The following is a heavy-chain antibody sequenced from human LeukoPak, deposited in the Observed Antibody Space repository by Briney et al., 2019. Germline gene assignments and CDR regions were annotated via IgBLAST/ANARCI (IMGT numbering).Heavy chain of an antibody. D-gene: IGHD6-13*01. J-gene: IGHJ5*02. CDR1: GYTFTGYY. CDR2: INPNSGVT. Sequence: ASVKVSCKASGYTFTGYYMHWVRQAPGQGLEWMGWINPNSGVTNYAQKFQGRVTMTRDTSISTAYMELSSLRSEDTAVYYCARGPIAAPGKNWFDPWGQGTLVIVSS. CDR3: ARGPIAAPGKNWFDP. V-gene: IGHV1-2*02.